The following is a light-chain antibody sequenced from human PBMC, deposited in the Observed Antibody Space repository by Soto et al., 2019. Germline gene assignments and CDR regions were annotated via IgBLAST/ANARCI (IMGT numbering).Light chain of an antibody. CDR3: SSYRSGNTLVV. CDR2: EVN. V-gene: IGLV2-14*01. Sequence: QSALTQPASVSGSPGQSITISCTGTSDDVGGYNYVSWYQQHPGKAPKLMIFEVNNRPSGVSNRFSGSRSGNTASLTISGLQAEYEADYYCSSYRSGNTLVVFGGVTKLTVL. CDR1: SDDVGGYNY. J-gene: IGLJ2*01.